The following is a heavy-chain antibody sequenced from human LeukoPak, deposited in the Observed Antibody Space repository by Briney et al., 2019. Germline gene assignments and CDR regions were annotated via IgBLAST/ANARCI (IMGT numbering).Heavy chain of an antibody. CDR2: IYYSGST. V-gene: IGHV4-59*08. CDR3: ARFRSHDSSGYYFDY. D-gene: IGHD3-22*01. CDR1: GGSISSYY. Sequence: SETLSLTCTVSGGSISSYYWSWIRQPPGKGLEWIGYIYYSGSTNYNPSLKSRVTISVDTSKNQFSLKLSSVTAADTAVYYCARFRSHDSSGYYFDYWGQGTLVTVPS. J-gene: IGHJ4*02.